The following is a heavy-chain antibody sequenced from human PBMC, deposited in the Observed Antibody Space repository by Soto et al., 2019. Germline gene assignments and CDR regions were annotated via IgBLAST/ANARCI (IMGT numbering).Heavy chain of an antibody. CDR2: IIPIFGTA. Sequence: QVQLVQSGAEVKKPGSSVKVSCKASGGTFSSYAISWVRQAPGQGLEWMGGIIPIFGTANYAQKFQGRVTITADKSTSTAYMELSSLRSEDTAVYYCARDRHDSSGYLPYYGMDVWGQGTTVTVSS. CDR3: ARDRHDSSGYLPYYGMDV. CDR1: GGTFSSYA. V-gene: IGHV1-69*06. J-gene: IGHJ6*02. D-gene: IGHD3-22*01.